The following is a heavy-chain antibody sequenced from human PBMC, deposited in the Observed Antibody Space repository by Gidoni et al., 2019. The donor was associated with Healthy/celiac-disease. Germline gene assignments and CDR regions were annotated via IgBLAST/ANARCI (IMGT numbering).Heavy chain of an antibody. Sequence: EVQLVASGGGLVQPGGSLKLPCSASGFPVSSNYMSWVRQAPGKGLEWVSVIYSGGSTYYADSVKGRFTISRDNSKNTLYLQMNSLRAEDTAVYYCARRYFDWLSPFDYWGQGTLVTVSS. CDR1: GFPVSSNY. CDR2: IYSGGST. J-gene: IGHJ4*02. CDR3: ARRYFDWLSPFDY. D-gene: IGHD3-9*01. V-gene: IGHV3-66*02.